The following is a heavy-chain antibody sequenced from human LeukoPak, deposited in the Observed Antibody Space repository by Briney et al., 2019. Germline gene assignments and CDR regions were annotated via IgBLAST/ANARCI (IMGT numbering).Heavy chain of an antibody. CDR1: GFTFSSYA. J-gene: IGHJ6*02. D-gene: IGHD2-2*01. Sequence: PGGSLRLSGAASGFTFSSYAMHWVRQAPGKGLEWVAVISYDGSNKYYADFVKGRFTISRDNSKNTLYLQMNSLRAEDTAVYYCARDLSSLPYYYYGMDVWGQGTTVTVSS. V-gene: IGHV3-30-3*01. CDR3: ARDLSSLPYYYYGMDV. CDR2: ISYDGSNK.